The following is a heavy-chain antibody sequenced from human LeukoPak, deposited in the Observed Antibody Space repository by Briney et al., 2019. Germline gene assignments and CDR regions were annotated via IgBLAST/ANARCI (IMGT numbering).Heavy chain of an antibody. CDR3: ARDGSGGSSAALDY. D-gene: IGHD6-6*01. V-gene: IGHV4-59*01. CDR2: IYYSGST. J-gene: IGHJ4*02. CDR1: CGSIGSYY. Sequence: SETLSLTCTVSCGSIGSYYWSWLRQPPGKGLEWIGYIYYSGSTNYNPSLKSRVTISVDTSKNQFSLKLSSVTAADTAVYYCARDGSGGSSAALDYWGQGTLVTVSS.